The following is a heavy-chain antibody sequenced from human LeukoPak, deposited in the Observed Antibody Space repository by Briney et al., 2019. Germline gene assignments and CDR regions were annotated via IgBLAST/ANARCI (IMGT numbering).Heavy chain of an antibody. D-gene: IGHD3-16*01. Sequence: PGGSLRLSCAASGFTFSSYEMNWVRQAPGKGLEWASYLSISGSTIHHADSVKGRFTPSRDNAKNSPYLQMNSLRAEDTAVYYCARGLGRGSSTLDYWGQGTLVTVSS. J-gene: IGHJ4*02. CDR1: GFTFSSYE. CDR3: ARGLGRGSSTLDY. V-gene: IGHV3-48*03. CDR2: LSISGSTI.